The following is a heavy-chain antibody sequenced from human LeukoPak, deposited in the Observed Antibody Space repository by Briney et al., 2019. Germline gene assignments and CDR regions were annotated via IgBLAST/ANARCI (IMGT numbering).Heavy chain of an antibody. J-gene: IGHJ4*02. CDR1: GFTFSDYD. D-gene: IGHD4-23*01. V-gene: IGHV3-48*02. CDR3: ARPTTVALDY. Sequence: GGSLRLSCAASGFTFSDYDMNWARLPAGRGLESVSYITSSSRTINYADSVKGRFTVSRDNAKNSLYLQMDSLRDEDTAVYYCARPTTVALDYWGQGTLVTVSS. CDR2: ITSSSRTI.